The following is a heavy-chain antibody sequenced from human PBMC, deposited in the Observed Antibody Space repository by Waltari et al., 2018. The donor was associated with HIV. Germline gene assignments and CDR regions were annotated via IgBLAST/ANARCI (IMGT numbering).Heavy chain of an antibody. J-gene: IGHJ4*02. CDR3: AATRYYYDSSGR. D-gene: IGHD3-22*01. CDR2: ISDSGSTR. CDR1: GFTFRSYE. V-gene: IGHV3-48*03. Sequence: EVQVVESGGGLVQPGGSLTLSCPASGFTFRSYEMNWVRQAPGKGLEWLSYISDSGSTRYYADSVKGRFTISRDNAKNSLYLQMNSLRAEDTAVYYCAATRYYYDSSGRWGQGTLVTVSS.